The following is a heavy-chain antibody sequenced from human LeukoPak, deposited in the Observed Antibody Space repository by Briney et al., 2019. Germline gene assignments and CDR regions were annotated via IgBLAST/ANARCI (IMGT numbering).Heavy chain of an antibody. V-gene: IGHV3-66*01. CDR2: IYSGGST. CDR1: GFTVSSNY. D-gene: IGHD1-26*01. J-gene: IGHJ4*02. Sequence: GGSLRLSCAASGFTVSSNYMSWVRQAPGKGLECVSVIYSGGSTYYADSVKGRFTISRDNSKNTLYLQMNSLRAEDTAVYYCARGNSIVGAILFDYWGQGTLVTVSS. CDR3: ARGNSIVGAILFDY.